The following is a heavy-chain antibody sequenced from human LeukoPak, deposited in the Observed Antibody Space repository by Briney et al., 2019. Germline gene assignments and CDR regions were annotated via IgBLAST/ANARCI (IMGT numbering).Heavy chain of an antibody. CDR1: GFTFDDHA. D-gene: IGHD3-10*02. CDR2: INWNGGST. J-gene: IGHJ3*02. CDR3: ARDMLLEDAFDI. Sequence: PGGSLRLSCEVSGFTFDDHAINWFRQAPGKGLEWVANINWNGGSTGYGDSVKGRFTISRDNTKNSVFLQMHSLRGDDTALYYCARDMLLEDAFDIWGQGTMVIVSS. V-gene: IGHV3-20*04.